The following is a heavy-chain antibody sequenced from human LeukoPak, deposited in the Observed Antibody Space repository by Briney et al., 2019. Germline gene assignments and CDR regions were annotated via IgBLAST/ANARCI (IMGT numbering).Heavy chain of an antibody. D-gene: IGHD6-19*01. CDR3: ARAKSYSSGWFGFDY. Sequence: TSSETLSLTCTVSGGSIRNDNYYWGLIRQPPGKGLEWIGSIYYSGSTYYNPSLKSRVTISVDTSKNQFSLNLRSVTAADTAVYYCARAKSYSSGWFGFDYWGQGTLVTVSS. J-gene: IGHJ4*02. CDR2: IYYSGST. CDR1: GGSIRNDNYY. V-gene: IGHV4-39*07.